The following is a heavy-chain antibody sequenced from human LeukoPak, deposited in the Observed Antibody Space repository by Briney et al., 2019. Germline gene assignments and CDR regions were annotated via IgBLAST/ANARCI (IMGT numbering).Heavy chain of an antibody. D-gene: IGHD7-27*01. Sequence: SVKVSCKASGGAFSSYAFSWVRQAPDQGLEWMGGIVPMFGTPTYSQKFKGRITLTADESTSTVYMELSSLRSQDTALYYCAADHERAGDISFFYLDVWGKGTTVTVSS. CDR3: AADHERAGDISFFYLDV. CDR1: GGAFSSYA. J-gene: IGHJ6*03. V-gene: IGHV1-69*13. CDR2: IVPMFGTP.